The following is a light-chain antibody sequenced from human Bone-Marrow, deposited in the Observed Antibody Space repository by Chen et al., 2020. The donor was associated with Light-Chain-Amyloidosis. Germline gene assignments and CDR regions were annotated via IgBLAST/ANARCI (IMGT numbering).Light chain of an antibody. CDR3: GSYAGSNTVV. CDR1: SSDVGHYHL. J-gene: IGLJ2*01. Sequence: QSALTQPASVSGSPGQSITISCTGSSSDVGHYHLVSWYQQHPGKAPKLMIFEVNKRPSGVSNRFSGSKSGNTASLTISGLLAEDEADYHCGSYAGSNTVVFGGGTKLTVL. CDR2: EVN. V-gene: IGLV2-23*02.